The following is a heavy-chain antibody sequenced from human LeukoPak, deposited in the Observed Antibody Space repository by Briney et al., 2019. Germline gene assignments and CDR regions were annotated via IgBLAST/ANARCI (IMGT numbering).Heavy chain of an antibody. Sequence: PGGSLRLSCAASGFTFSSYSMNWVRQAPGKGLEWVSYISSSSTIYYADSVKGRFTISRDNAKNSLYLQMNSLRAEDTAVHYCVYTRYYDSTGDFHYFDYWGQGTLVTVSS. CDR1: GFTFSSYS. J-gene: IGHJ4*02. D-gene: IGHD3-22*01. CDR3: VYTRYYDSTGDFHYFDY. V-gene: IGHV3-48*01. CDR2: ISSSSTI.